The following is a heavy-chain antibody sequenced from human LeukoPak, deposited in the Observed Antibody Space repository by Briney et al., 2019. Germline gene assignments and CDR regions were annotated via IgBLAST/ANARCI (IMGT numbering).Heavy chain of an antibody. CDR2: ISYDGSNK. J-gene: IGHJ4*02. CDR3: ALAYYYDSSDTFDY. CDR1: GFTFSSYG. V-gene: IGHV3-30*03. D-gene: IGHD3-22*01. Sequence: GGSLRLSCAASGFTFSSYGMHWVRQAPGKGLEWVAVISYDGSNKYYADSVKGRFTISRDNSKNTLYLQMNSLRAEDTAVYYCALAYYYDSSDTFDYWGQGTLVTVSS.